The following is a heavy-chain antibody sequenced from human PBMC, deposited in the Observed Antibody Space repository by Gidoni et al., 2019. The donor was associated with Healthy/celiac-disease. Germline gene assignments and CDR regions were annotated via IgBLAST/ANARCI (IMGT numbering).Heavy chain of an antibody. D-gene: IGHD3-10*01. CDR2: IKQDGSEK. CDR3: ARVLGRMVQGLFGY. J-gene: IGHJ4*02. V-gene: IGHV3-7*01. Sequence: EVQLVESGGGLVQPGGSLRLSCAAPGFTFSSYWMSWVRQAPGKGLEWVANIKQDGSEKYYVDSVKGRFTISRDNAKNSLYLQMNSLRAEDTAVYYCARVLGRMVQGLFGYWGQGTLVTVSS. CDR1: GFTFSSYW.